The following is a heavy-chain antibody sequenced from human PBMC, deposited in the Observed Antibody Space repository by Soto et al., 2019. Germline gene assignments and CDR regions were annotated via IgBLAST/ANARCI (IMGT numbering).Heavy chain of an antibody. Sequence: PGGSLRLSCAASGFTFSSYGMHWVRQAPGKGLEWVAVIWYDGSNKYYADSVKGRFTISRDNSKNTLYLQMNSLRAEDTAVYYCASDEIDAAERATENYSGMDVWGQGTTVTVSS. CDR1: GFTFSSYG. J-gene: IGHJ6*02. CDR2: IWYDGSNK. CDR3: ASDEIDAAERATENYSGMDV. V-gene: IGHV3-33*01. D-gene: IGHD1-26*01.